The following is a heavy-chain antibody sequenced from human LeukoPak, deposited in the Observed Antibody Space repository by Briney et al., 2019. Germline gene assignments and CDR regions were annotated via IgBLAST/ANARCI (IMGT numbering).Heavy chain of an antibody. J-gene: IGHJ5*02. CDR1: GFTLSSYA. Sequence: PGGSLRLSCAASGFTLSSYAMSWVRQAPGKGLEWVSGIRGSGGGTYYADSVKGRFTISRDNSKNTLYLQMNGLRAEDTALYYCAKQGVDPYNWFDPWGQGTLVTVSS. CDR3: AKQGVDPYNWFDP. D-gene: IGHD3-10*01. CDR2: IRGSGGGT. V-gene: IGHV3-23*01.